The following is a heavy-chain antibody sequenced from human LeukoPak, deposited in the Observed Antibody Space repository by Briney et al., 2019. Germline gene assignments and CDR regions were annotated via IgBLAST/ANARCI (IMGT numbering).Heavy chain of an antibody. CDR2: INPSDGST. V-gene: IGHV1-46*01. D-gene: IGHD1-26*01. J-gene: IGHJ5*02. Sequence: ASVKVSCKASGYTFTVYHMHWVRQAPGQGLEWMGIINPSDGSTTYAQKFQGRVSITRDMSTSTAYMDLRSLRSDDTAVYYCARFLPQKWELPGNWFDPWGQGTLVTVSS. CDR3: ARFLPQKWELPGNWFDP. CDR1: GYTFTVYH.